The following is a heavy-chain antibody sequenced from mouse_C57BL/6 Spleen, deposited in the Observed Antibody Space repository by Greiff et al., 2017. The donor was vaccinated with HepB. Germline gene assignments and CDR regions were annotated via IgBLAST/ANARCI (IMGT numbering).Heavy chain of an antibody. CDR1: GYTFTDYY. J-gene: IGHJ2*01. Sequence: EVQLQQSGPELVKPGASVKISCKASGYTFTDYYMNWVKQSHGKSLEWIGDINPNNGGTSYNQKFKGKATLTVDKSSSTAYMELRSLTSEDSAVYYCARSLYDGYLDYWGQGTTLTVSS. V-gene: IGHV1-26*01. CDR3: ARSLYDGYLDY. CDR2: INPNNGGT. D-gene: IGHD2-3*01.